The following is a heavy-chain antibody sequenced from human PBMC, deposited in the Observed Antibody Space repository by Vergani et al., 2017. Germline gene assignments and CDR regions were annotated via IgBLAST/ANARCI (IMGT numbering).Heavy chain of an antibody. CDR3: ARHCNVEWLGKLGWIDH. Sequence: QLQLQESGPGLVKPSATLSLTCSVSGASIRSSNYYWGWIRQPPGKGLEWIASIYYSGSTYYNPSLKSRVTIAVDTSKNQVSLKLSSVTAADTAVYFCARHCNVEWLGKLGWIDHWGQGMMVTVAS. CDR1: GASIRSSNYY. J-gene: IGHJ5*02. V-gene: IGHV4-39*01. CDR2: IYYSGST. D-gene: IGHD6-19*01.